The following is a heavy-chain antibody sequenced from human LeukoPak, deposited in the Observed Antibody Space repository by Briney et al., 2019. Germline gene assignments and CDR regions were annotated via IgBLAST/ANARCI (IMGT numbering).Heavy chain of an antibody. CDR1: GDSISSGGYS. CDR3: ARHRVTMVRGVTFYYYYYMDV. D-gene: IGHD3-10*01. J-gene: IGHJ6*03. CDR2: IDYSGST. Sequence: SQTLSLTCAVSGDSISSGGYSWSWIRQPPGKGLEWIGNIDYSGSTYYNPSLKSRVTISVDTSKNQFSLKLSSVTAADTAVYFCARHRVTMVRGVTFYYYYYMDVWGKGTTVTISS. V-gene: IGHV4-30-2*03.